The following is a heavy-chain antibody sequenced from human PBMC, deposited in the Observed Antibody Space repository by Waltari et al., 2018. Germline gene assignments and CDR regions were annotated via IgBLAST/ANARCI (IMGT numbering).Heavy chain of an antibody. D-gene: IGHD2-2*01. CDR2: IKSDGSST. J-gene: IGHJ4*02. V-gene: IGHV3-74*01. CDR3: ARAAVPVAIRGDFDY. CDR1: GFTFSNYW. Sequence: EVQLVESGGGLVQPWGSLRLSCASSGFTFSNYWMHWVRQAPGKGLVWVSRIKSDGSSTDYADSVKGRFTISRDNAKNTLYLQMNSLRAEDTAVFYCARAAVPVAIRGDFDYWGQGTLVTVSS.